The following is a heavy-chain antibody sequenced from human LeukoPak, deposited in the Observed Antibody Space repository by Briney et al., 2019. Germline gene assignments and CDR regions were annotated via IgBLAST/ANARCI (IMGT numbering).Heavy chain of an antibody. CDR2: IYYSGST. V-gene: IGHV4-59*01. J-gene: IGHJ6*03. CDR3: ARGDGYNYPYYYYYYMDV. D-gene: IGHD5-24*01. Sequence: TETLSLTCTVSGVSISSYYWSWIRQLPGKGLEWIGYIYYSGSTKYSPSLKSRVTISADTSKNQFSLKLSSVTAADTAVYYCARGDGYNYPYYYYYYMDVWGKGTTVTVSS. CDR1: GVSISSYY.